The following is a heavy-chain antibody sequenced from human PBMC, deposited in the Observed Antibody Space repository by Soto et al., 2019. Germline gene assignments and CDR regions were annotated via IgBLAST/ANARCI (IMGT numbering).Heavy chain of an antibody. CDR1: GYSFTSYW. D-gene: IGHD5-12*01. CDR3: ARHSRYGDYYYYYMDV. CDR2: IYPGDSDT. Sequence: GESLKISCKGSGYSFTSYWIGWVRQMPGKGLEWMGIIYPGDSDTRYSPSFQGQVTISADKSISTAYLQWSSLKASDTAMYYCARHSRYGDYYYYYMDVWGKGTTVTVSS. J-gene: IGHJ6*03. V-gene: IGHV5-51*01.